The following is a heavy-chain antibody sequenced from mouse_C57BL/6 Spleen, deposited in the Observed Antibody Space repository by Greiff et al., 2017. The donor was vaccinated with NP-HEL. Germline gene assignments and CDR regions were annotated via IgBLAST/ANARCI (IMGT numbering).Heavy chain of an antibody. Sequence: EVKLVESGGGLVKPGGSLKLSCAASGFTFSSYTMSWVRQTPEKRLEWVATISGGGGNTYYPDSVKGRFTISRDNAKNTLYLQMSSLRSEDTALYYCARQYGYDDYYAMDYWGQGTSVTVSS. V-gene: IGHV5-9*01. CDR2: ISGGGGNT. J-gene: IGHJ4*01. D-gene: IGHD2-2*01. CDR3: ARQYGYDDYYAMDY. CDR1: GFTFSSYT.